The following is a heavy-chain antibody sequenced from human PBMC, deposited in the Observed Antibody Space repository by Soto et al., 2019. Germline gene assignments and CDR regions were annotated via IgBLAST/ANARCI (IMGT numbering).Heavy chain of an antibody. D-gene: IGHD3-22*01. CDR1: RFIFSNYV. J-gene: IGHJ4*02. V-gene: IGHV3-23*01. CDR2: ISGGGART. Sequence: VQLLESGGGLVQPGGSLRLSCAASRFIFSNYVMNWVRQAPGKGLEWVSVISGGGARTDYADSVKGRFTVSRDNSKNTLDLQMNSLRAEDTAIYYCARGGSDSSAPLDYWGRGTLVTVFS. CDR3: ARGGSDSSAPLDY.